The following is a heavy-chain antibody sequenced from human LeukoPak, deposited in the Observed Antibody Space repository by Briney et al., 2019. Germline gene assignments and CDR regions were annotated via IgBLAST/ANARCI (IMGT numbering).Heavy chain of an antibody. CDR3: AKDTPLCYFDY. CDR1: GFTFSSYG. Sequence: GGSLRLSCAASGFTFSSYGMHWVRQAPGKGLEWVAIIRYDGSKKYYTDSVKGRFTSSRDNSKNTLYLQMNSLRADDTAVYYCAKDTPLCYFDYWGQGTLVTVSS. V-gene: IGHV3-30*02. D-gene: IGHD3-16*01. CDR2: IRYDGSKK. J-gene: IGHJ4*02.